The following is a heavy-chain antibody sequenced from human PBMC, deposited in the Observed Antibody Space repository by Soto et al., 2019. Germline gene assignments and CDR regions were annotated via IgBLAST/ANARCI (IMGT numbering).Heavy chain of an antibody. CDR1: GGSISSGGYY. V-gene: IGHV4-31*03. J-gene: IGHJ5*02. CDR3: ARGELAGVLFDP. CDR2: IYYSGST. Sequence: QVQLQESGPGLVKPSQTLSLTCTVSGGSISSGGYYWSWIRQHPGKGLEWIGYIYYSGSTYYNPYLKSRVTISVDTSKTQFSLKLSSVTAADTAVYYCARGELAGVLFDPWGQGTLVTVSS. D-gene: IGHD3-10*01.